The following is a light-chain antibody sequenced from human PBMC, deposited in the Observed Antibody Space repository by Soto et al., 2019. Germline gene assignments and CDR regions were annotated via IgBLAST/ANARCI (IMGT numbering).Light chain of an antibody. Sequence: DVVMTQSPLSLPVTLGQPASISCRSSQSLVDNDGNTYLNWFQQRPGQSPRRLIYWVSNRDSGVPGRFSGSGAGTDFTLKISRVGAEDVRVYYCMQSTHRPPTFGQGTKVDI. CDR1: QSLVDNDGNTY. CDR2: WVS. CDR3: MQSTHRPPT. J-gene: IGKJ1*01. V-gene: IGKV2-30*01.